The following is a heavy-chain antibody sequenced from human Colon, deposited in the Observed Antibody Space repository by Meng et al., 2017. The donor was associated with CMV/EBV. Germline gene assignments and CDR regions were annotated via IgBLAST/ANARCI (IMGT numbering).Heavy chain of an antibody. V-gene: IGHV3-30*09. CDR2: IALDAGGE. CDR1: GFRFSDYS. CDR3: ARRGFGDYSYYFDH. J-gene: IGHJ4*02. Sequence: GGSLRLSCAASGFRFSDYSMHWVRQAPGKGLEWVAVIALDAGGEYFADSVKGRFAISRDNSKSTLFLQMDSLRAEDTAIFYCARRGFGDYSYYFDHWGQGILVTVSS. D-gene: IGHD4-17*01.